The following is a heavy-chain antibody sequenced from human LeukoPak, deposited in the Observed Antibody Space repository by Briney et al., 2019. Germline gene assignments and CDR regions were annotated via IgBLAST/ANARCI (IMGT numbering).Heavy chain of an antibody. J-gene: IGHJ4*02. CDR2: ISYDGSNK. Sequence: GRSLRLSCAASGFTFSTYAIHWVRQAPGKGLEWVTVISYDGSNKYYADSVKGRFTISRVNSKNTLYLQMNSLSAEDTAVYYCAKALQGYSGSYTLDYWGQGTLVTVSS. CDR3: AKALQGYSGSYTLDY. D-gene: IGHD1-26*01. CDR1: GFTFSTYA. V-gene: IGHV3-30*18.